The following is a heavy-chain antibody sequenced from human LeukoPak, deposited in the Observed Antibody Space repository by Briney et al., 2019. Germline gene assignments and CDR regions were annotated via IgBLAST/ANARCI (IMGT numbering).Heavy chain of an antibody. Sequence: GGSLRLSCAASAFTFSDYYMSWIRQAPGKGLEWVSIISDSGTSTNFADSVKGRFTISRDNAKNSLYLQMNSLRAEDTAVYYCARDYGDYGGNPGVGYWGQGTLVTVSS. J-gene: IGHJ4*02. V-gene: IGHV3-11*05. D-gene: IGHD4-23*01. CDR3: ARDYGDYGGNPGVGY. CDR2: ISDSGTST. CDR1: AFTFSDYY.